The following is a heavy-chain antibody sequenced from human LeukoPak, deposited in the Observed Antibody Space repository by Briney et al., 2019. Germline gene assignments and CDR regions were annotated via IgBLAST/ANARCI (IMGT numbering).Heavy chain of an antibody. CDR1: GFTISSYA. D-gene: IGHD3-3*01. CDR2: ISGSGGST. CDR3: ATSVIRFLEWSADLDV. J-gene: IGHJ6*02. V-gene: IGHV3-23*01. Sequence: GGSLRLSCAASGFTISSYAMSWVRQAPGKGLEWVSAISGSGGSTYYADSVKGRFTISRDNSKNTLYLQMNSLRAEDTAVYYCATSVIRFLEWSADLDVGGQGTTVTVSS.